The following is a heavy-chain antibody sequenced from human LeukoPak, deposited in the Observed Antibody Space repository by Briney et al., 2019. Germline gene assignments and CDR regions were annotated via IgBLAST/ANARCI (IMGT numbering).Heavy chain of an antibody. D-gene: IGHD5-18*01. Sequence: ASVKVSCKASGYTFTGYYMHWVRQAPGQGLEWMGWINPNSGGTNYAQKFQGRVTMTEDTSTDTAYMELSSLRSEDTAVYYCATGRTQLRYWGQGTLVTVSS. CDR1: GYTFTGYY. V-gene: IGHV1-2*02. CDR3: ATGRTQLRY. J-gene: IGHJ4*02. CDR2: INPNSGGT.